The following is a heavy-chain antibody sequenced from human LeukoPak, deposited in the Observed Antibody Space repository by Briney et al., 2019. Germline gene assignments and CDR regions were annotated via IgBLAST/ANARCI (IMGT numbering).Heavy chain of an antibody. CDR1: GFTFSSYS. CDR2: INHSGST. D-gene: IGHD2-2*01. Sequence: GSLRLSCAASGFTFSSYSMNWVRQAPGKGLEWIGEINHSGSTNYNPSLKSRVTISVDTSKNQFSLKLSSVTAADTAVYFCAKEDQYYCSSTSCYVFDPWGQGTLVTVSS. CDR3: AKEDQYYCSSTSCYVFDP. V-gene: IGHV4-34*01. J-gene: IGHJ5*02.